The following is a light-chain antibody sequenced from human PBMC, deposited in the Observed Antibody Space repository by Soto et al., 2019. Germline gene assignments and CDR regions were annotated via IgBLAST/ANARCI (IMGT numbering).Light chain of an antibody. CDR3: QHLNRYPSWT. CDR1: QGISSY. V-gene: IGKV1-9*01. Sequence: IQLTQSPSSLSASVGDRVTITCRASQGISSYLAWYQHKPGKAPNLLISAASTLQSGVPSRFSGSGSGTDFTLTISSLQPEDFATYYYQHLNRYPSWTFGQGTKVEIK. CDR2: AAS. J-gene: IGKJ1*01.